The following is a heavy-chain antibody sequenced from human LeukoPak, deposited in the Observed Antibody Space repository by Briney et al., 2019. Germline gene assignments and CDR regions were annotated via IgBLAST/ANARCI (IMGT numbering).Heavy chain of an antibody. CDR2: ISSGGTYT. D-gene: IGHD3-9*01. CDR3: AREYYDILTGYWDTAYYFDY. J-gene: IGHJ4*02. Sequence: GGSLRLSCAVSGFTFSSYTINWVRQAPGKGLEWVSSISSGGTYTYYAESVKGRFTISRDNAKNSLYLQMNSLRAEDTAVYYCAREYYDILTGYWDTAYYFDYWGQGTLVTVSS. CDR1: GFTFSSYT. V-gene: IGHV3-21*01.